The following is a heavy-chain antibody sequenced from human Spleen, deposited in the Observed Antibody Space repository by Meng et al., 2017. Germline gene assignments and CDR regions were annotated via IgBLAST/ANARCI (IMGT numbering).Heavy chain of an antibody. D-gene: IGHD3-16*01. J-gene: IGHJ3*02. V-gene: IGHV1-2*06. CDR2: INPKSGDT. CDR1: GYNFPDYY. CDR3: AREGERFGAFDI. Sequence: ASVKVSCKPSGYNFPDYYIHWVRRAPGQGLEWMGRINPKSGDTHYAQKFQARVTMTGDTSISTAYMELSGLRSDDTAVYYCAREGERFGAFDIWGQGTMVTVSS.